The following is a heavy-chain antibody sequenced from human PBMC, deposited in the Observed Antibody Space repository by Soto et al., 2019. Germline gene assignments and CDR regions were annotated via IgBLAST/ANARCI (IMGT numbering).Heavy chain of an antibody. V-gene: IGHV4-34*01. CDR3: ARGQKGGGYYNFDY. CDR1: GGSFSGYY. Sequence: QVQLQQWGAGLLKPSETLSLTCAVYGGSFSGYYWSWIRQPPGKGLEWIGEINHSGSTNYNPSLKSRVTISVDTSKNQFSLKLSSVTAADTAVYYCARGQKGGGYYNFDYWGQGTLVTVSS. J-gene: IGHJ4*02. CDR2: INHSGST. D-gene: IGHD3-22*01.